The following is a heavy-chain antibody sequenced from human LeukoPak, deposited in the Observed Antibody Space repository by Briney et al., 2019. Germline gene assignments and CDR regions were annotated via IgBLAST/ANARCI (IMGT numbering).Heavy chain of an antibody. CDR2: IYYSGST. CDR1: GGSISSSSYY. V-gene: IGHV4-39*07. D-gene: IGHD6-13*01. J-gene: IGHJ2*01. Sequence: SSETLSLTCTVSGGSISSSSYYWGWIRQPPGKGLEWIGSIYYSGSTYYNPSLKSRVTISVDTSKNQFSLKLSSVTAADTAVYYCARDSYSSSPLWYFDLWGRGTLVTVSS. CDR3: ARDSYSSSPLWYFDL.